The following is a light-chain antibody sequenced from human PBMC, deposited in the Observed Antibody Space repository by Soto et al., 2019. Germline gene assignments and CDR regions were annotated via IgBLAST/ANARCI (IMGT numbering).Light chain of an antibody. Sequence: QSVLIQPPSASGTPGQRVSISCSGSNSNIGNNYVYWYQHLPGTAPTLLISRNNQRPSGVPYRFSGSKSGTSASLAISGLRSEDEADYYCTSWDDSLIGVVFGGGTKLTVL. CDR3: TSWDDSLIGVV. J-gene: IGLJ3*02. V-gene: IGLV1-47*01. CDR1: NSNIGNNY. CDR2: RNN.